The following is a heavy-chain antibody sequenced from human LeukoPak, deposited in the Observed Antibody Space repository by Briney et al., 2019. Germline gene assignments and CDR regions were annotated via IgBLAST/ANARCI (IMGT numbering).Heavy chain of an antibody. CDR2: INHSGGT. CDR1: GGSFSRHY. CDR3: ASERRYSSGRWDYYFDS. V-gene: IGHV4-34*01. J-gene: IGHJ4*02. D-gene: IGHD6-19*01. Sequence: SETLSLTCAVDGGSFSRHYWGWLRQPPGKGLEWIGEINHSGGTNYNPSLKSRVTISVDTPKNQFSMRLSSVTAADTAVYYCASERRYSSGRWDYYFDSWGQGTLVTVSS.